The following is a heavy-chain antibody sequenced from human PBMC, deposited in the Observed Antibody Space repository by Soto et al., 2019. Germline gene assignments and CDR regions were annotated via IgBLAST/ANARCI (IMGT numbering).Heavy chain of an antibody. CDR3: ARHRMWGYCSGGSCLPAYFDY. Sequence: SETLSLTCTVSGGSISSSSYYWGWIRQPPGKGLEWIGSIYYSGSTYYNPSLKSRVTISVDTSKNQFSLKLSSVTAADTAVYYCARHRMWGYCSGGSCLPAYFDYWGQGTLVTVSS. D-gene: IGHD2-15*01. CDR1: GGSISSSSYY. CDR2: IYYSGST. V-gene: IGHV4-39*01. J-gene: IGHJ4*02.